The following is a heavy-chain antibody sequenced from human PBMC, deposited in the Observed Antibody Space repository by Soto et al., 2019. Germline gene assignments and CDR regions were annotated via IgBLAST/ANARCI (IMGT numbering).Heavy chain of an antibody. D-gene: IGHD5-12*01. Sequence: QVQLVESGGGVVQPGRSLRLSCAASGFTFSSYGMHWVRQAPGKGLEWVAVIWYDGNNKYYADSVKGRFTISRDNSKNTLYLQMNSLRAEDTAVYYCARDHQEGYSGYDYSDYYYGMDVWGQGTTVTVSS. CDR1: GFTFSSYG. J-gene: IGHJ6*02. CDR3: ARDHQEGYSGYDYSDYYYGMDV. CDR2: IWYDGNNK. V-gene: IGHV3-33*01.